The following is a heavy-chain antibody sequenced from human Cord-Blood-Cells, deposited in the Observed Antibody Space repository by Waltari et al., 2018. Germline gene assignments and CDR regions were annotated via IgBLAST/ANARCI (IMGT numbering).Heavy chain of an antibody. J-gene: IGHJ6*02. CDR2: ISAYNGNT. CDR3: ARDEAGGGSYYYYYYGMDV. D-gene: IGHD1-26*01. V-gene: IGHV1-18*01. Sequence: QVQLVQSGAEVKKPGASVKVSCKASGYTFTSYGISWVRQAPGQGLEWMGWISAYNGNTNYAQKPQGRVTMTTNTATSTAYMELRGLRSDDTAVYYCARDEAGGGSYYYYYYGMDVWGQGTTVTVSS. CDR1: GYTFTSYG.